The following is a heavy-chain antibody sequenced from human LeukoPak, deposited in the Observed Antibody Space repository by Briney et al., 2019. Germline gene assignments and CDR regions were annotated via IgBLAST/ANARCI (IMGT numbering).Heavy chain of an antibody. Sequence: GASVKVSCKASGGTFSSYAISWVRQAPGQGLEWMGRIIPIFGTANYAQKFQGRVTMTRDTSTSTVYMELSSLRSEDTAVYYCARDDPPYSSSRTFDYWGQGTLVTVSS. V-gene: IGHV1-69*05. CDR2: IIPIFGTA. CDR1: GGTFSSYA. D-gene: IGHD6-13*01. CDR3: ARDDPPYSSSRTFDY. J-gene: IGHJ4*02.